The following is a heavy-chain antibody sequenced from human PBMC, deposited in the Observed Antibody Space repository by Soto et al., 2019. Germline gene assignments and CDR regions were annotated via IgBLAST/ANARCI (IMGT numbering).Heavy chain of an antibody. CDR3: AREGGESSDGLYYFDS. D-gene: IGHD3-16*01. J-gene: IGHJ4*02. CDR1: GGSTSSDNS. Sequence: PSETLSPTCTVSGGSTSSDNSWSWIRQPPGKGLEWTGNIYYSGNTDYNPSLKSRLAISIDTSKNQFSLKRSSVTAADPAVYFCAREGGESSDGLYYFDSWGQGSLVTVSS. V-gene: IGHV4-30-4*01. CDR2: IYYSGNT.